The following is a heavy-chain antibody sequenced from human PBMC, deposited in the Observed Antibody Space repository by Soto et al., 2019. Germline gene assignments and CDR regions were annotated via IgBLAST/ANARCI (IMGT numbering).Heavy chain of an antibody. V-gene: IGHV3-23*01. CDR3: ATLAMAGDTVYYFNGLDV. CDR1: GVRFSSYA. CDR2: ISGSGATT. Sequence: VQLLESGGGSVLPGGSLRLSCAASGVRFSSYALSWVRQAPGKGLEWLSVISGSGATTFSADSVKGRFTFSKDSSMNSFYLQMDSLKVDDTAVYYCATLAMAGDTVYYFNGLDVWGQGTTVTVSS. J-gene: IGHJ6*02. D-gene: IGHD3-3*02.